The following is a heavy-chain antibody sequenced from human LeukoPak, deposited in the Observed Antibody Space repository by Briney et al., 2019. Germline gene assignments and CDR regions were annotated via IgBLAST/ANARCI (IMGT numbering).Heavy chain of an antibody. D-gene: IGHD3-10*01. CDR3: AKSFHSGSYGYYYGMDV. Sequence: PGGSLRLSCAASGFIFSSYAMSWVRQAPGKGLEWVSAISGSGGSTYYADSVKGRFTISRDNSKNTLYLQMNSLRAEDTAVYYCAKSFHSGSYGYYYGMDVWGQGTTVTVSS. CDR2: ISGSGGST. V-gene: IGHV3-23*01. CDR1: GFIFSSYA. J-gene: IGHJ6*02.